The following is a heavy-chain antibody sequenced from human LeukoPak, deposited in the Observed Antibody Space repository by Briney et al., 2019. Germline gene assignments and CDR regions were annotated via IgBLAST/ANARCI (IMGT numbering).Heavy chain of an antibody. CDR2: ICAYNGNT. CDR3: ARDRYYYGSGSYYNVIYYMDV. Sequence: ASVKVSCKASGGTFSSYAITWVRQAPGQGLEWMGWICAYNGNTNYAQKLQGRVTMTTDTSTSTAYMELRSLRSDDTAVYYCARDRYYYGSGSYYNVIYYMDVWGKGTTVTVSS. V-gene: IGHV1-18*01. J-gene: IGHJ6*03. D-gene: IGHD3-10*01. CDR1: GGTFSSYA.